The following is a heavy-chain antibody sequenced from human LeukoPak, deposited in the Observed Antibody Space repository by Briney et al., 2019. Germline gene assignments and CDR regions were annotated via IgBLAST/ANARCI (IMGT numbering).Heavy chain of an antibody. D-gene: IGHD3-22*01. CDR2: ISYDGSNK. Sequence: PGGSLRLSCAASGFTFSSYAMHWVRQAPGKGLEWVAVISYDGSNKYYADSVKGRFTISRDNSKNTLYLQMNSLRAEDTAVYYCAKPPDGYYYDSSGYPDYWGQGTLVTVSS. V-gene: IGHV3-30-3*01. J-gene: IGHJ4*02. CDR1: GFTFSSYA. CDR3: AKPPDGYYYDSSGYPDY.